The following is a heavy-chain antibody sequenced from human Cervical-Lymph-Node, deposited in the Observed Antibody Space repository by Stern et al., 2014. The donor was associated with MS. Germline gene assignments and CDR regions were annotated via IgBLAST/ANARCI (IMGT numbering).Heavy chain of an antibody. V-gene: IGHV1-69*01. CDR2: IISILSST. Sequence: VQLEESGAVVKQPGSSVKVSCKASGGTLSSFAINWVRQAPGQGLEWMGGIISILSSTNYAQKFQGRVTIFADESTRTTYMELRSLRSDDTAVYYCARGLLGSENAFDIWGQGTMVTVSS. J-gene: IGHJ3*02. CDR1: GGTLSSFA. D-gene: IGHD2-15*01. CDR3: ARGLLGSENAFDI.